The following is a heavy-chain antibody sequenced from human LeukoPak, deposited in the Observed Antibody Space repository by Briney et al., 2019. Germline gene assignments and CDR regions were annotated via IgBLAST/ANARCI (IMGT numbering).Heavy chain of an antibody. CDR1: GFTFSSYS. V-gene: IGHV3-21*01. CDR2: ISSSSSYI. CDR3: ARGDQLLSSLDY. Sequence: GGSLRLSCAASGFTFSSYSMNWVRQAPGKGLEWVSSISSSSSYIYYADSVKGRFTISRDNAKNSLYPQMNSLRAEDTAVYYCARGDQLLSSLDYWGQGTLVTVSS. J-gene: IGHJ4*02. D-gene: IGHD2-2*01.